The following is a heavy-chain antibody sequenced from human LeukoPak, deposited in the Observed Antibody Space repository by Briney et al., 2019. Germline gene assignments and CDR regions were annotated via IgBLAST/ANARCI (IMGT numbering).Heavy chain of an antibody. V-gene: IGHV3-30*02. CDR1: GFTFSSSD. CDR2: IRYDGNNK. Sequence: GGSLRLSCAASGFTFSSSDMHWVRQAPGKGLEWVAFIRYDGNNKYYADSVKGRLTITRDNSKNTLYLQMNSLRAEDTAVYYCAKEGFGSGEAYWGQGTLVTVSS. D-gene: IGHD3-10*01. CDR3: AKEGFGSGEAY. J-gene: IGHJ4*02.